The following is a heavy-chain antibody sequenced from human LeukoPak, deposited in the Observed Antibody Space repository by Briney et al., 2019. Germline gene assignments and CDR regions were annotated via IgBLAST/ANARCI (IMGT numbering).Heavy chain of an antibody. CDR3: ARGRAAMAN. J-gene: IGHJ4*02. D-gene: IGHD5-18*01. Sequence: PGGSLRLSCEVSGLTFSNYCMNWVRQAPGKGLEWVANIKQDGSETYYVDSVKGRFTISRDNARNSLHLQMNSLRAEDTAVYYCARGRAAMANWGQGSLVTVSS. CDR1: GLTFSNYC. V-gene: IGHV3-7*01. CDR2: IKQDGSET.